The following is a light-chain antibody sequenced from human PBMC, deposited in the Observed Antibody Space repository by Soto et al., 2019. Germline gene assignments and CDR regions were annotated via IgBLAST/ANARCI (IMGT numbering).Light chain of an antibody. J-gene: IGLJ2*01. V-gene: IGLV2-14*01. Sequence: QSALTQPASVSGSPGQSITISCTGTSSDVGGYDFVSWYQQHPGKAPKLMIYEVSNRPSGVSNRFSGSKSGNTASLTISGLQAEDEAHYYCSSYTSRSTVVFGGGTKLTVL. CDR2: EVS. CDR1: SSDVGGYDF. CDR3: SSYTSRSTVV.